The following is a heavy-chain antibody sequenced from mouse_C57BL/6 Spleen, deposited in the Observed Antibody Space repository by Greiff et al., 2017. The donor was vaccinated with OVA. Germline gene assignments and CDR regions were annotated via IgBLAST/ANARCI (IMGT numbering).Heavy chain of an antibody. J-gene: IGHJ3*01. CDR2: IDPETGGT. CDR3: TRWDGYYLWFAY. V-gene: IGHV1-15*01. D-gene: IGHD2-3*01. CDR1: GYTFTDYE. Sequence: QVQLQQSGAELVRPGASVTLSCKASGYTFTDYEMHWVKQTPVHGLEWIGAIDPETGGTAYNQKFKGKAILTADKSSSTAYMELRSLTSEDSAVYYCTRWDGYYLWFAYWGQGTLVTVSA.